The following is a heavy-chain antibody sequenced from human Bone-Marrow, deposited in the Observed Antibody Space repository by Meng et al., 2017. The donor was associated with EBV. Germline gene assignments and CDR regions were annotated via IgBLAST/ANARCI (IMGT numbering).Heavy chain of an antibody. Sequence: QLQPVQSGAEVKEPGASVKVSCKASGYTFTSYGISWVRQAPGQGLECMGWISAYNVNTNYAPKLQGRVTMTTDTSTSTTYMELRSLRSDDTAVYYCAREVEYFQHWGQGTLVTVSS. CDR2: ISAYNVNT. V-gene: IGHV1-18*01. CDR3: AREVEYFQH. CDR1: GYTFTSYG. D-gene: IGHD2-15*01. J-gene: IGHJ1*01.